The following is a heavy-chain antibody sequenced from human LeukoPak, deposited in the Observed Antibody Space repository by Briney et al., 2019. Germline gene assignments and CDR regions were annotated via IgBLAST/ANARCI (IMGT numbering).Heavy chain of an antibody. CDR2: FDHTGTT. Sequence: NSSETLSLTCTVSGGSISSSDYYWGWIRQPPGKGLEWIGSFDHTGTTYNNPSLKSRVTTSVDTSNNQFSLRLSSVTAADTAVYYCARVVQSTDSSGFYLPKYFQHWGQGTLVTVSS. D-gene: IGHD3-22*01. CDR3: ARVVQSTDSSGFYLPKYFQH. V-gene: IGHV4-39*01. CDR1: GGSISSSDYY. J-gene: IGHJ1*01.